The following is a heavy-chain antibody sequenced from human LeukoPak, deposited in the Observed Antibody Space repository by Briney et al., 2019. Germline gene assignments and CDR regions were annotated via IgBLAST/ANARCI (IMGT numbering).Heavy chain of an antibody. CDR2: IFRSGET. D-gene: IGHD3-10*01. CDR3: AREGRYFGELSFFDY. V-gene: IGHV4-4*02. CDR1: GGSINSSNW. J-gene: IGHJ4*02. Sequence: SETLSLTCTIFGGSINSSNWWNWVRQTPGKGLEWIGEIFRSGETNYNSSLESRLTISVDRTKNQFSLRLNSVTAADTAVYYCAREGRYFGELSFFDYWGQGTLVTVSS.